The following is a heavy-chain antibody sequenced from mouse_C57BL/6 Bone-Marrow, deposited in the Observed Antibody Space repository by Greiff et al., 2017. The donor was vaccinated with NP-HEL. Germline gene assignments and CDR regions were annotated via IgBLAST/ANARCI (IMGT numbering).Heavy chain of an antibody. CDR2: ISYDGSN. Sequence: EVKLEESGPGLVKPSQSLSLTCSVTGYSITSGYYWNWIRQFPGNKLEWMGYISYDGSNNYNPSLKNRIPITRDTSKNQFFLKLNSVTTEDTATYYCARGISRFDYWGQGTTLTVSS. CDR3: ARGISRFDY. J-gene: IGHJ2*01. V-gene: IGHV3-6*01. CDR1: GYSITSGYY.